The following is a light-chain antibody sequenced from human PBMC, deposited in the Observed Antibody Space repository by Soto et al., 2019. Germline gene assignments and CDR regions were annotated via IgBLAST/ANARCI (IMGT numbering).Light chain of an antibody. V-gene: IGKV1-39*01. CDR2: AAS. CDR1: QSISSD. CDR3: QQSYSTPLT. J-gene: IGKJ3*01. Sequence: DIQMTQSPSSLSASVGDRVNITCRASQSISSDLNWYQQKPGKAPKLLIYAASSLQSGVPSRFSGSGSGTDFTLTISSLQPEDFATYYCQQSYSTPLTFGPGTKVDIK.